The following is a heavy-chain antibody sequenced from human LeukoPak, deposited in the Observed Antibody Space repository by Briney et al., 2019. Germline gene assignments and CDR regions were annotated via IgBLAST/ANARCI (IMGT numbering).Heavy chain of an antibody. CDR2: ISSSGGST. D-gene: IGHD2-8*01. J-gene: IGHJ4*02. CDR1: GFIFSSYA. CDR3: AKDRSCINDVCHGGFDY. Sequence: PGGSLRPSCAASGFIFSSYAMSWVRQAPGKGLEWVSTISSSGGSTYYADSVKGRFTISRDNSKNTVYLQMNGLRAEDTAVYYCAKDRSCINDVCHGGFDYWGQGTLVTVSS. V-gene: IGHV3-23*01.